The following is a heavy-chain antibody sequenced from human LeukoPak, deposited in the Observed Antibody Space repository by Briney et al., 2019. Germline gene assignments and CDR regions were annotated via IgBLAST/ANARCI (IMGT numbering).Heavy chain of an antibody. J-gene: IGHJ2*01. V-gene: IGHV3-11*05. Sequence: KPGGSLRLSCAASGFTFSDYYMTWIRQAPGKGLEWLSYINTGSTYTNYANSVKGRFTISRDNVKNSLYLQLNSLRAEDTAVYYCTSEDTWYFDLWGRGTLVTVSS. CDR1: GFTFSDYY. CDR3: TSEDTWYFDL. CDR2: INTGSTYT.